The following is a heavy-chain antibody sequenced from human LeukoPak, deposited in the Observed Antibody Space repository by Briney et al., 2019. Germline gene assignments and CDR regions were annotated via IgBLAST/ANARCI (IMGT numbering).Heavy chain of an antibody. CDR2: IYYSGST. V-gene: IGHV4-59*12. CDR1: GGSISRYY. Sequence: SETLSLTCTVSGGSISRYYWSWFRQPPGKGLEWIAYIYYSGSTNYNPSLKSRVTISLDTSKNQFSLRLRSVTAADTAVYYCARDRVDSSGYYYYYGMDVWGQGTTVTVSS. J-gene: IGHJ6*02. CDR3: ARDRVDSSGYYYYYGMDV. D-gene: IGHD3-22*01.